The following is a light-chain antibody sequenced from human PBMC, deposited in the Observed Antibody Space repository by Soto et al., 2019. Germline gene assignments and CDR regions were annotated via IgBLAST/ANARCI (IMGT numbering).Light chain of an antibody. CDR2: EVT. CDR3: SSYAGSINPYV. V-gene: IGLV2-8*01. J-gene: IGLJ1*01. CDR1: SGDIGGYDY. Sequence: QSALTQPPSASGSPGQSVTISCTGTSGDIGGYDYVSWYQQHPCKAPKLMIYEVTKRPLGVPDRFSGSKSGNTASLTVSGLQAEDEADYYCSSYAGSINPYVFGTGTKVTVL.